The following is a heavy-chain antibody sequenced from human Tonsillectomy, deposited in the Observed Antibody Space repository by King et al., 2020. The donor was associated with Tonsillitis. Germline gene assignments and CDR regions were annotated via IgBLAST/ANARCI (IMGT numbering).Heavy chain of an antibody. Sequence: EVQLVESGGGLVQPGRSLRLSCAASGFTFDDYAMHWVRQAPGKGLEWVSGISWNSGSIGYADSVKGRFTISRDNAKNSLYLQMNSLRAEDTALYYCAKDIGIAFMTTVTLFYYYGMDVWGQGTTVTVSS. D-gene: IGHD4-11*01. CDR2: ISWNSGSI. V-gene: IGHV3-9*01. J-gene: IGHJ6*02. CDR1: GFTFDDYA. CDR3: AKDIGIAFMTTVTLFYYYGMDV.